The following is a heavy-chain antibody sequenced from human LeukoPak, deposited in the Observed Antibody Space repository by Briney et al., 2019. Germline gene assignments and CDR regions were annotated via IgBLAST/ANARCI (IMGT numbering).Heavy chain of an antibody. J-gene: IGHJ5*02. Sequence: PSETLSLTCAVYGGSFSGYYWSWIRQPPGKGPEWIGEINHSGSTNYNPSLKSRVTISVDTSRNQFSLKLSSVTAADTAVYYCARRVRFLEWLAWFDPWGQGTLVTVSS. CDR1: GGSFSGYY. D-gene: IGHD3-3*01. CDR3: ARRVRFLEWLAWFDP. V-gene: IGHV4-34*01. CDR2: INHSGST.